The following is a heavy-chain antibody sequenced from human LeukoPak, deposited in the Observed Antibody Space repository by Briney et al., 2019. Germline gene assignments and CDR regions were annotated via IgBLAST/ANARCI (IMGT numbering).Heavy chain of an antibody. CDR1: GFTVSSSH. CDR2: IYSVGNT. V-gene: IGHV3-53*01. CDR3: ARCNGDYGDCK. J-gene: IGHJ4*02. D-gene: IGHD4-17*01. Sequence: GGSLRLSCAASGFTVSSSHMSWVRQAPGKGLKWVSVIYSVGNTYYADSVKGRFTISRDNSKNTLYLHMNSLIVDNTVVYYCARCNGDYGDCKWGQETLVTVSS.